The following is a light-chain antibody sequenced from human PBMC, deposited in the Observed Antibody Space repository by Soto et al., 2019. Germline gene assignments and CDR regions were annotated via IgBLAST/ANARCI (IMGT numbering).Light chain of an antibody. Sequence: IQLTQSPSSLYASVGDRVTITCRASQGISSYLNWYQQKPGKAPKLLIYDASSLESGVPSRFSGSGSGTEFTLTISSLQPDDFATYYCQQYNSYSRTFGQGTKVDIK. CDR1: QGISSY. J-gene: IGKJ1*01. CDR3: QQYNSYSRT. V-gene: IGKV1-5*01. CDR2: DAS.